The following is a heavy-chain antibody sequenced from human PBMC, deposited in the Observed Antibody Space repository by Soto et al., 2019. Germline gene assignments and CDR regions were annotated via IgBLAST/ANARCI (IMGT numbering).Heavy chain of an antibody. Sequence: PSETLSLTCAVYGGSFSGYYWSWIRQPPGKGLEWIGEINHSGSTNYNPSLKSRVTISVDTSKNQFSLKLSSVTAADTAVYYCARDCSLGNRWCRWFDPWGQGTLVTVSS. CDR3: ARDCSLGNRWCRWFDP. J-gene: IGHJ5*02. CDR1: GGSFSGYY. CDR2: INHSGST. D-gene: IGHD2-15*01. V-gene: IGHV4-34*01.